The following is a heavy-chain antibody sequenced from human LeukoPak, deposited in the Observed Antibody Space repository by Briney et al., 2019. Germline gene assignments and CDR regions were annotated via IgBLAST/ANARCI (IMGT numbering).Heavy chain of an antibody. D-gene: IGHD6-19*01. CDR1: GFTFSSYG. Sequence: GGSLRLSCAASGFTFSSYGMHWVRQAPGKGLEWVAFIRYDGSNKYYAGSVKGRFTISRDNSKNTLYLQMNSLRAEDTAVYYCAKDQQWLVNFIDYWGQGTLVTVSS. V-gene: IGHV3-30*02. J-gene: IGHJ4*02. CDR3: AKDQQWLVNFIDY. CDR2: IRYDGSNK.